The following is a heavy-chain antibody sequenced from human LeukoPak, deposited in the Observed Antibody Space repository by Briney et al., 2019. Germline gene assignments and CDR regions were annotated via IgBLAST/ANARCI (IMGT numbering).Heavy chain of an antibody. D-gene: IGHD3-10*01. CDR1: GGSISSSSYY. CDR3: ARRRGITMVRGVIDY. V-gene: IGHV4-39*07. Sequence: SETLSLTCTVSGGSISSSSYYWGWIRQPPGKGLEWIGEINHSGSTNYNPSLKSRVTISVDTSKNQFSLKLSSVTAADTAVYYCARRRGITMVRGVIDYWGQGALVTVSS. J-gene: IGHJ4*02. CDR2: INHSGST.